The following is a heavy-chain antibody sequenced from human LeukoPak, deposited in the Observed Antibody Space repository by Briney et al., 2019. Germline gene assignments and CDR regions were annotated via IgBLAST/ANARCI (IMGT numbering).Heavy chain of an antibody. Sequence: GGSLRLSCAASGFTVSSNYMSWVRQAPGKGLEWVSVIYSGGSTYYADSVKGRFTISRDNSKNTLYLQMSSLRAEDTAVYYCASGAMPDAFDIWGQGTMVTVSS. J-gene: IGHJ3*02. CDR1: GFTVSSNY. CDR2: IYSGGST. V-gene: IGHV3-53*01. D-gene: IGHD2-2*01. CDR3: ASGAMPDAFDI.